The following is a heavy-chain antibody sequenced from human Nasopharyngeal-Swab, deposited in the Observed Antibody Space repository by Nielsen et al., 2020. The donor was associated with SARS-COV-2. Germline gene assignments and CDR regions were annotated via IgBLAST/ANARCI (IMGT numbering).Heavy chain of an antibody. CDR2: ISGSGGIA. V-gene: IGHV3-23*01. CDR3: AAARGYTD. Sequence: GESLKISCAASGFTFGSYWMHWVRQAPGKGLEWVSAISGSGGIAFYADSVTGRFTISRDNSKSTLYLQMNSLRAEDTAVYYCAAARGYTDWGQGTLVTVSS. CDR1: GFTFGSYW. D-gene: IGHD6-13*01. J-gene: IGHJ4*02.